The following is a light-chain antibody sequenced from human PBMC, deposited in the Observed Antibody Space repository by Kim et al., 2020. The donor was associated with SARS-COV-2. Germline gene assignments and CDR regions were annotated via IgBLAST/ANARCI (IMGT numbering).Light chain of an antibody. CDR3: QQADSLPYT. CDR1: QSVSSW. J-gene: IGKJ2*01. V-gene: IGKV1-12*01. CDR2: AAS. Sequence: ASVGDTVTITCRATQSVSSWLAWYQQKPGKAPKLLISAASSLQDGVSPRFSGTGFGSDFTLTINNLQPDDFATYYCQQADSLPYTFGQGTKVDIK.